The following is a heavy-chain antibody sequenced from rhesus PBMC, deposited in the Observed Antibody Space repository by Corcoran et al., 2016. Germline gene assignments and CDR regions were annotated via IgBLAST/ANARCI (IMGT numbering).Heavy chain of an antibody. D-gene: IGHD6-43*01. Sequence: QVQLQESGPGVVKPSETLSLTCAVSGGSTSDSYRWSWLRPPPGKGLEWIGYIYGSSTSTNYNPSLKSRVTISKDTSKNQFSLKLSSVTAADTAVYYCARDGSSSLFDYWGQGVLVTVSS. CDR1: GGSTSDSYR. J-gene: IGHJ4*01. V-gene: IGHV4S10*01. CDR3: ARDGSSSLFDY. CDR2: IYGSSTST.